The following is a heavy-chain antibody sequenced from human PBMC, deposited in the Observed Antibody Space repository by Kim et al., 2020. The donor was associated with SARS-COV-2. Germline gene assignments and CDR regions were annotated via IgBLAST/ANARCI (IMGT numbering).Heavy chain of an antibody. J-gene: IGHJ5*02. V-gene: IGHV4-30-2*03. Sequence: GSTYYNASLKSRVTISVDTSKNQCSLKLSCVTAADTAVYYCASRGVAGFPWGQGTLVTVSS. D-gene: IGHD6-19*01. CDR2: GST. CDR3: ASRGVAGFP.